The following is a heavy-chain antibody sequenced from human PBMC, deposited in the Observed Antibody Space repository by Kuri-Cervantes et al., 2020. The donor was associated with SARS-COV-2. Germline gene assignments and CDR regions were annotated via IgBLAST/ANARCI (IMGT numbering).Heavy chain of an antibody. D-gene: IGHD3-22*01. CDR2: ISAYSGNT. J-gene: IGHJ3*02. V-gene: IGHV1-18*04. CDR3: ARVYGDYYDSSGYSVGNAFDI. Sequence: ASVKVSCKASGYTFTIYGISWVRQAPGQGLEWMGWISAYSGNTNYAQNLQGRVTMTTDTSTGTAYMELRSLRSDDTAVYYCARVYGDYYDSSGYSVGNAFDIWGQGTMVTVSS. CDR1: GYTFTIYG.